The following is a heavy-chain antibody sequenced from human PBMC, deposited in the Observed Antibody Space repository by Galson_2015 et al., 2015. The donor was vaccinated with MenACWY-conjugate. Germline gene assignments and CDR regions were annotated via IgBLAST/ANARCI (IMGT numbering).Heavy chain of an antibody. D-gene: IGHD3-16*01. CDR3: ARVEGDPLLTPSFDY. V-gene: IGHV1-18*01. J-gene: IGHJ4*02. CDR1: GCTFTSYG. CDR2: ISAYNGNT. Sequence: SVKVSCKASGCTFTSYGISWVRQAPGQGLEWMGWISAYNGNTNYAQKLQGRVTMTTDTSTSTAYMELRSLRSDDTAVYYCARVEGDPLLTPSFDYWGQGTLVTVSS.